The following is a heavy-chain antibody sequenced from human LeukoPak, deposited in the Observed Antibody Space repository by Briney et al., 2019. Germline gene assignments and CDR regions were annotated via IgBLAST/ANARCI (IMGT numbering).Heavy chain of an antibody. V-gene: IGHV3-11*01. D-gene: IGHD6-13*01. Sequence: GGSLRLSCAASGFTFSDYYMSWIRQAPGKGLEWVSYISKSGGTIYYADSVKGRFTISRDNAKNSLYLQMNSLRAEDTAVYYCARDSPPPGYDYWGQGTLVTVSS. J-gene: IGHJ4*02. CDR3: ARDSPPPGYDY. CDR2: ISKSGGTI. CDR1: GFTFSDYY.